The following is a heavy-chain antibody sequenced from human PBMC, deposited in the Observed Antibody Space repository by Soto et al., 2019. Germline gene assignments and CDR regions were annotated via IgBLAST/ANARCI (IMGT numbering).Heavy chain of an antibody. CDR3: ARDIPYGSGSYYKDYYYGMDV. CDR2: IKGDESST. V-gene: IGHV3-74*01. J-gene: IGHJ6*02. Sequence: PGVSLRLSCEAAGFTFGSFWMHWVRQSPGKGLEWVSRIKGDESSTSYADSVKGRFTISRDNSKNTLYLQMNSLRAEDTAVYYCARDIPYGSGSYYKDYYYGMDVWGQGTTVTVSS. CDR1: GFTFGSFW. D-gene: IGHD3-10*01.